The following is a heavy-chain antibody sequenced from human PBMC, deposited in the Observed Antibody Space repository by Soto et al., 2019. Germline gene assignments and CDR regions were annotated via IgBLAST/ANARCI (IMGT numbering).Heavy chain of an antibody. J-gene: IGHJ4*02. CDR1: GFTFSSYG. Sequence: GGSLRLSCAASGFTFSSYGMTWVRQAPGQGLEWVSFSSATGAGTYYADSVKGRFTISRDNSKNTLYLQMTSLRADDTAVYYCAKDRRAGGNYGFYSDFWGQGALVTVSS. D-gene: IGHD1-7*01. CDR3: AKDRRAGGNYGFYSDF. V-gene: IGHV3-23*01. CDR2: SSATGAGT.